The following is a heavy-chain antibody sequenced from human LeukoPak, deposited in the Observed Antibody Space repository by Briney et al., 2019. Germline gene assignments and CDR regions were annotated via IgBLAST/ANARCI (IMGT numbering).Heavy chain of an antibody. V-gene: IGHV3-23*01. CDR1: GFTFSSYA. Sequence: AGGSLRLSCAASGFTFSSYAMSWVRQAPGKGLEWVSAISGSGGSTYYADSVKGRFTISRDNSKNTLYLQMNSLRAEDTAVYYCAKYGEEWLVVPTYFDYWGQGTLVTVSS. D-gene: IGHD6-19*01. CDR2: ISGSGGST. J-gene: IGHJ4*02. CDR3: AKYGEEWLVVPTYFDY.